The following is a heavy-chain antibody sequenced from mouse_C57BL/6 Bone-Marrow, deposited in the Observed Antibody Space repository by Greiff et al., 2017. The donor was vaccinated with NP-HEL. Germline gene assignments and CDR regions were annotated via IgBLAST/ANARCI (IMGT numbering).Heavy chain of an antibody. V-gene: IGHV1-85*01. J-gene: IGHJ3*01. CDR2: IYPRDGST. D-gene: IGHD1-1*01. CDR1: GYTFTSYD. Sequence: VKLMESGPELVKPGASVKLSCKASGYTFTSYDINWVKQRPGQGLEWIGWIYPRDGSTKYNEKFKGKATLTVDTSSSTAYMELHSLTSEDSAVYFCARTLPYGSREPWFAYWGQGTLVTVSA. CDR3: ARTLPYGSREPWFAY.